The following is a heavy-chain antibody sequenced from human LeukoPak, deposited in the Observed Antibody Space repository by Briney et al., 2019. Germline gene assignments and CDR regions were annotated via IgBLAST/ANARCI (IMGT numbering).Heavy chain of an antibody. V-gene: IGHV3-30*18. J-gene: IGHJ4*02. D-gene: IGHD3-10*01. CDR2: ISYDGINT. CDR1: GFAFRNYG. Sequence: PGRSLRLSCVASGFAFRNYGMHWVRQAPGKGLEWVAVISYDGINTHYADSVKGRFTISKDNSKNTLYLQLNTLRPKDTAVYYCANDDARGFGEPSPYDYWGQGTRVIVSS. CDR3: ANDDARGFGEPSPYDY.